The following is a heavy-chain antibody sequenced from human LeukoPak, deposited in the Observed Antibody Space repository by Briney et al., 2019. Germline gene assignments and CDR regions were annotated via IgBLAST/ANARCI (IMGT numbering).Heavy chain of an antibody. Sequence: GGSLRLSCAASGFTVSSNYMSWVRQAPGKGLEWVSVIYSGGSTYYADSVKGRFTISRDNSKNTLYLQMNSLRAEDTAVYYCARVTLVGASDCWGQGTLVTVSS. V-gene: IGHV3-66*01. CDR3: ARVTLVGASDC. CDR2: IYSGGST. CDR1: GFTVSSNY. D-gene: IGHD1-26*01. J-gene: IGHJ4*02.